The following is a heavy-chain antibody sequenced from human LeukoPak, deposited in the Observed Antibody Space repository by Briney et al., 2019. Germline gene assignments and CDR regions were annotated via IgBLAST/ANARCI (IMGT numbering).Heavy chain of an antibody. D-gene: IGHD3-10*01. CDR1: GYRFTTYW. V-gene: IGHV5-51*01. J-gene: IGHJ6*02. Sequence: RGESLKISCQGSGYRFTTYWIAWVRQMPGKGLEWMGIIYAGGSDTRYSPSFQGQVTISVDKSINTAYLQWRSLKASDTAMYYCGRSGHYGTDVWGQGTTVTVSS. CDR3: GRSGHYGTDV. CDR2: IYAGGSDT.